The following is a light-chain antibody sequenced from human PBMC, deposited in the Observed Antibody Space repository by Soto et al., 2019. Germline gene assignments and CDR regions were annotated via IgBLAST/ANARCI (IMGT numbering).Light chain of an antibody. CDR1: QPISDY. V-gene: IGKV1-39*01. Sequence: DIQMTQSPSSLSASVGDRATITCRTSQPISDYLNWYQQKPGKAPSLPIYTSSNLQTGVPSRFSGSGSGTHFTLTINSLQPEDFATYYCQQSYNTPRTFGQGTKVDIK. J-gene: IGKJ1*01. CDR2: TSS. CDR3: QQSYNTPRT.